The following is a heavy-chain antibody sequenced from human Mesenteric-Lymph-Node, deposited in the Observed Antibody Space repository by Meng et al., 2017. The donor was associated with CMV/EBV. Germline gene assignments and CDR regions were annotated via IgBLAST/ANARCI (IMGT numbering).Heavy chain of an antibody. Sequence: GGSLRLSCAASGFSVNYIYMSWVRQAPGKGLEWVSYISSSGSTIYYADSVKGRFTISRDNAKNSLYLQMNSLRAEDTAVYYCARDIVEDSGTLDAWGQGTLVTVSS. CDR2: ISSSGSTI. J-gene: IGHJ5*02. CDR3: ARDIVEDSGTLDA. CDR1: GFSVNYIY. D-gene: IGHD1-26*01. V-gene: IGHV3-11*01.